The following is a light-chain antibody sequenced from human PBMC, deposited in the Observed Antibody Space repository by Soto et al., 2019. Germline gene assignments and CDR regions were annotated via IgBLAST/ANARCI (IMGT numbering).Light chain of an antibody. J-gene: IGKJ2*01. V-gene: IGKV4-1*01. Sequence: DIVMTQSPDSLAVSLGERATINCKSSQSVLYSPNSKNYLAWYQQKSGQPPKLLIYWASTRESGVPDRISGGGSGTDFTLTISSLQAEDVAVYYCQQYYTSPYTFGQGTKLEIK. CDR2: WAS. CDR3: QQYYTSPYT. CDR1: QSVLYSPNSKNY.